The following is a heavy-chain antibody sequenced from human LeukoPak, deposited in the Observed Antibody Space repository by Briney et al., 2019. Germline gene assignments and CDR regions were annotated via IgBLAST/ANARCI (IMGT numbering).Heavy chain of an antibody. Sequence: SETLSLTCTVSGNSVSSGDYYWSWIRQHPGKGLEWIGYIYHSGTTHSNPSLKSRVTISADTSKNQFSLKLSSVTAADTAVYYCASFDYWGQGTLVTVSS. CDR1: GNSVSSGDYY. CDR3: ASFDY. V-gene: IGHV4-31*03. J-gene: IGHJ4*02. CDR2: IYHSGTT.